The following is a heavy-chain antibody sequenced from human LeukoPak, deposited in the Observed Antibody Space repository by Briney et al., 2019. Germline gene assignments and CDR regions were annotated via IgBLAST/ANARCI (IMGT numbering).Heavy chain of an antibody. V-gene: IGHV3-21*01. CDR1: GFTFSSYS. CDR2: ISSSTSYI. D-gene: IGHD4-17*01. J-gene: IGHJ4*02. Sequence: GGSLRLSCAASGFTFSSYSMNWIRQAPGKGLEWVSSISSSTSYIYCADSVKGRFTISKDNAKNSLYLQMNSLRAEDTAVYYCARAGGSTVSHSDYWGQGTLVTVSS. CDR3: ARAGGSTVSHSDY.